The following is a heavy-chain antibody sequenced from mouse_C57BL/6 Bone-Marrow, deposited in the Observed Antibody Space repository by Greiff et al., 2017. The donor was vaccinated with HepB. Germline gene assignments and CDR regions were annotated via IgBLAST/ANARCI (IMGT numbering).Heavy chain of an antibody. CDR2: INPSSGYT. J-gene: IGHJ4*01. CDR1: GYTFTSYT. CDR3: ARYDGYYKGAMDY. D-gene: IGHD2-3*01. V-gene: IGHV1-4*01. Sequence: QVQLQQSGAELARSGASVKMSCKASGYTFTSYTMHWVKQRPGQGLEWIGYINPSSGYTKYNQKFKDKATLTADKSSSTAYMQLSSLTSEDSAVYYCARYDGYYKGAMDYWGQGTSVTVSS.